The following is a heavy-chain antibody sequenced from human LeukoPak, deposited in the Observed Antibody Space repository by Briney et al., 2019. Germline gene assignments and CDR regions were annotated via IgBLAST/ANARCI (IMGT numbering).Heavy chain of an antibody. CDR3: ACGGGSRSSTFDCASTSCPVDY. CDR2: INQDGSEV. CDR1: GFSFNTLW. Sequence: PGGSLRLSCVASGFSFNTLWMTWVRQAPGKGLEWVANINQDGSEVHYVDSVKGRFTISRDNAKNSLYLEMNSLGGDDTAVYFCACGGGSRSSTFDCASTSCPVDYWGQGTQVTVSS. J-gene: IGHJ4*02. D-gene: IGHD2-2*01. V-gene: IGHV3-7*01.